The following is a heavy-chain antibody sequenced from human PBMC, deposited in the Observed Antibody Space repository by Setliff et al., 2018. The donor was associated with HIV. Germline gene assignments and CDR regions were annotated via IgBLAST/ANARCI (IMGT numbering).Heavy chain of an antibody. Sequence: ASVKVSCKASGYTFTSYGISWVRQAPGQGLEWMGWISAYNGNTNYAQKLQGRVTMTTDTSTSTAYMELRSLRSDDTAVYYCARDGKGSGSPRDDAFDIWGQGTMVTVSS. CDR3: ARDGKGSGSPRDDAFDI. CDR1: GYTFTSYG. CDR2: ISAYNGNT. D-gene: IGHD3-10*01. J-gene: IGHJ3*02. V-gene: IGHV1-18*01.